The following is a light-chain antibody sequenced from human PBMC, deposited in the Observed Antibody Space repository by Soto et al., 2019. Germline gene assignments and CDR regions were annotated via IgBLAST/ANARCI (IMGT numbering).Light chain of an antibody. Sequence: QSVLTQPASVSGSPGQSITISCTGISSDIGAYNYVSWYQQHPGKAPKLLIYEVTNRPSGVSYRFSGSKSGNTASLTISGLQAEDEADYYCSSYAGSNNSYVFGTGTKVTVL. CDR3: SSYAGSNNSYV. V-gene: IGLV2-14*01. J-gene: IGLJ1*01. CDR1: SSDIGAYNY. CDR2: EVT.